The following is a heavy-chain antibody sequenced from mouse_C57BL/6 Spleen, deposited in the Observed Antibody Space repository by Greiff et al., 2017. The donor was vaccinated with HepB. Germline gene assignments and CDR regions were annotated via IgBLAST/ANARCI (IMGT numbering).Heavy chain of an antibody. Sequence: QVQLQHPGAELVKPGASVKLSCKASGYTFTSYWMHWVKQRPGRGLEWIGRIDPNSGGTKYNEKFKSKATLTVDKPSSTAYMQLSSLTSEDSAVYYCARSLHSNYGGRFAYWGQGTLVTVSA. CDR1: GYTFTSYW. V-gene: IGHV1-72*01. CDR3: ARSLHSNYGGRFAY. CDR2: IDPNSGGT. J-gene: IGHJ3*01. D-gene: IGHD2-5*01.